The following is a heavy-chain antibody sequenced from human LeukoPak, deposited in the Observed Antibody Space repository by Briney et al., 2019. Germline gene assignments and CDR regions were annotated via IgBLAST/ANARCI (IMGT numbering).Heavy chain of an antibody. CDR2: IKQDGSEK. Sequence: GGSLRLSCAASEFTFNIYWMSWVRQAPGKGLEWVANIKQDGSEKYYVDSVEGRFTISRDNAKNSLYLQMNSLRAEDTAVYYCARVRFLERSQYYFDYWGQGTLDTVSS. V-gene: IGHV3-7*01. J-gene: IGHJ4*02. CDR3: ARVRFLERSQYYFDY. CDR1: EFTFNIYW. D-gene: IGHD3-3*01.